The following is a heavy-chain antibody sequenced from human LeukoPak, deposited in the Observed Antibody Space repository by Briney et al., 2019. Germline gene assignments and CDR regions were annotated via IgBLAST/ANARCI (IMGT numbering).Heavy chain of an antibody. V-gene: IGHV4-4*07. CDR2: IHTSGST. J-gene: IGHJ4*02. CDR1: GGSISSYY. D-gene: IGHD3-22*01. CDR3: AREDSSGYYYLVSY. Sequence: SETLSLTCTVSGGSISSYYWSWIRQPAGKGLEWIGRIHTSGSTNYSPSLKSRVTMSVDTSKNQFSLKLSSVTAADTAVYYCAREDSSGYYYLVSYWGQGTLVTVSS.